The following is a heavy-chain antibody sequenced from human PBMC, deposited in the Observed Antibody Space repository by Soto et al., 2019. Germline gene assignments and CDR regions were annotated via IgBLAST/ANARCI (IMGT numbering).Heavy chain of an antibody. CDR2: IGSSGDWT. D-gene: IGHD2-21*01. V-gene: IGHV3-23*01. CDR3: AKVLWFGIMYWYFDL. Sequence: GGSLRLSCSASGFIFSNYAMSWIRQAPGKGLEWVSAIGSSGDWTYYADSVKGRFTISRDNSKHTLSLQMISLRAEDTAVYYCAKVLWFGIMYWYFDLWGRGTLVTVSS. CDR1: GFIFSNYA. J-gene: IGHJ2*01.